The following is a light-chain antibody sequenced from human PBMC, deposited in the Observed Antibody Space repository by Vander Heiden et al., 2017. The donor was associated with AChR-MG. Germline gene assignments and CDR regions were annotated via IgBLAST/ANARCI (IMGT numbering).Light chain of an antibody. CDR3: SSYASSSTLEV. CDR1: SSDVGGYND. Sequence: SALTQPASASGSPGQSITISCTGTSSDVGGYNDVPWYQQHPGKAPKLMIYDVSKRPSGVSNRFSGSKSGNTASLTITGLQAEDEADYYCSSYASSSTLEVFGGGTKLTVL. V-gene: IGLV2-14*01. J-gene: IGLJ2*01. CDR2: DVS.